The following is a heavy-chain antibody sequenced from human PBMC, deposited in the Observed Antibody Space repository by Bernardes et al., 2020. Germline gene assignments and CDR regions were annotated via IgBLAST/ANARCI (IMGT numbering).Heavy chain of an antibody. J-gene: IGHJ4*02. V-gene: IGHV3-7*03. CDR2: IKEDGTDK. CDR1: GFAFTMYW. Sequence: GGSLRLSRAASGFAFTMYWMTWVRQAPGKGLEWVANIKEDGTDKDYVDSVKGRFTVSRDNAKNSLYLQMNSLRVEDTAVYYCARPTLGSLDYWGQGTLVTVSS. CDR3: ARPTLGSLDY. D-gene: IGHD1-26*01.